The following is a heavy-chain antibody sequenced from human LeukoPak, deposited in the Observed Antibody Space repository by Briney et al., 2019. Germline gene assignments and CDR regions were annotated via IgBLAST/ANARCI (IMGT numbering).Heavy chain of an antibody. Sequence: PSETLSLTCTVSGGSISSSYWSRIRQPPGKGLECVGYIYYSGSTNYNPSSKSRVAISVDTSKNQFSLKLSSVTAADTAVYYCATWGIAVAGTFDYWGQGTLVTVST. V-gene: IGHV4-59*08. CDR3: ATWGIAVAGTFDY. CDR2: IYYSGST. J-gene: IGHJ4*02. CDR1: GGSISSSY. D-gene: IGHD6-19*01.